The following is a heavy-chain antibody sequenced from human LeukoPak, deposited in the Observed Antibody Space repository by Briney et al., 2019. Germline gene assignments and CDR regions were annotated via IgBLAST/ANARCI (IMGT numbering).Heavy chain of an antibody. Sequence: SETLSLTCTVSGGSISSYYWSWIRHPPGKGLEWIGYIYYSGRTDYNPSLKSRVTISVDTSRNQFSLKLSSVTAADTAVYYCAREELGYCSGGNCHDAFDIWGQGTMVTVSS. CDR3: AREELGYCSGGNCHDAFDI. CDR1: GGSISSYY. J-gene: IGHJ3*02. V-gene: IGHV4-59*01. D-gene: IGHD2-15*01. CDR2: IYYSGRT.